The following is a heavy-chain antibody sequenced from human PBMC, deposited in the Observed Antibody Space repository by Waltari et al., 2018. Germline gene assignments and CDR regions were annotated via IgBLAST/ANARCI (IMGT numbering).Heavy chain of an antibody. D-gene: IGHD3-9*01. V-gene: IGHV4-34*01. CDR2: INHRGST. J-gene: IGHJ4*02. CDR1: GGSFSGYY. CDR3: ARGREYYDILTGIRPYYFDY. Sequence: QVQLQQWGAGLLKPSATLSLTCAVYGGSFSGYYWSWIRQPPGKGLEWIGEINHRGSTNHTPSLKGRVTISVDTSKTQFSLKLSSVTAADTAVYYCARGREYYDILTGIRPYYFDYWGQGTLVTVSS.